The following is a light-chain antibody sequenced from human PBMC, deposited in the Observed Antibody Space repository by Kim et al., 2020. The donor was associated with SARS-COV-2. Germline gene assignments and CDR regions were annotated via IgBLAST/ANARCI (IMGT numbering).Light chain of an antibody. CDR1: QIVSSSS. Sequence: SPGESAPLSCRASQIVSSSSLAWYQHKPGQAPRLLIHDASSRATGIPDRFSGSGSGTDFTLTISRLEPEDFAVYYCQQHGYSPQTFGQGTKVDIK. V-gene: IGKV3-20*01. J-gene: IGKJ1*01. CDR3: QQHGYSPQT. CDR2: DAS.